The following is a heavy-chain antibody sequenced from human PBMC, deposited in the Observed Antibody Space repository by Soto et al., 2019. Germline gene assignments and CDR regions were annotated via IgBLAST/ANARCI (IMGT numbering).Heavy chain of an antibody. J-gene: IGHJ6*02. Sequence: EVQLVESGGGLVQPGGSLRLSCAASGFTFSSYWMSWVRQAPGKGLEWVANIKQDGSEKYYVDSVKGRFTISRDNAKNSLYLQMNSLRAEDTAVYYCARAGYSYGSNYYYYYGMDVWGQGTTVTVSS. V-gene: IGHV3-7*03. CDR1: GFTFSSYW. CDR3: ARAGYSYGSNYYYYYGMDV. CDR2: IKQDGSEK. D-gene: IGHD5-18*01.